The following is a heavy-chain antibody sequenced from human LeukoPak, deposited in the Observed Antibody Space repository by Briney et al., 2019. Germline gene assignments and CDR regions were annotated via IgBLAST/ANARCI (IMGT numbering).Heavy chain of an antibody. D-gene: IGHD3-3*01. J-gene: IGHJ4*02. V-gene: IGHV4-30-2*01. Sequence: PSQTLSLTCTVSGGSISSGGYYWSWIRQPPGKGLEWIGYIYHSGSTYYNPSLKSRVTISADRSKNQFSLKLSSVTAADTAVYYCARDPYYDFWSGSPLWGQGTLVTVSS. CDR1: GGSISSGGYY. CDR2: IYHSGST. CDR3: ARDPYYDFWSGSPL.